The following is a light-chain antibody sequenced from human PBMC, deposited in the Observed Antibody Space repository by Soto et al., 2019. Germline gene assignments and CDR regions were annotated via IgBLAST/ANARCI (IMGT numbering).Light chain of an antibody. J-gene: IGKJ5*01. CDR1: QRISTY. Sequence: QRSTLACSASQRISTYLAWYQVKPGQATRLLIYGASSRATGIPDRLSGSGSGKDFTLTISRLETQHFAVYYCQRYGSSPNTITFGHGTRLEIK. V-gene: IGKV3-20*01. CDR3: QRYGSSPNTIT. CDR2: GAS.